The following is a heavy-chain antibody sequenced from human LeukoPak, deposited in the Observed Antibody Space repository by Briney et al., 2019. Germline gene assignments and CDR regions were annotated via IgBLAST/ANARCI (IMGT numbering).Heavy chain of an antibody. D-gene: IGHD1-26*01. CDR2: IYYSVST. V-gene: IGHV4-59*01. Sequence: SETLSLTCTVSGGSISSYYWSWIRQPPGMGLEWIGCIYYSVSTNYNPSLKSRVTISVDTSKDQFSLRLTSVTAADTAVYYCARSFLGDWYFDLWGRGTLVTVSS. CDR1: GGSISSYY. CDR3: ARSFLGDWYFDL. J-gene: IGHJ2*01.